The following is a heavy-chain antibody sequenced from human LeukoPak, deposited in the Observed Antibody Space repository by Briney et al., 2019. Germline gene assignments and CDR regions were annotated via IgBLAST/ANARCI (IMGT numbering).Heavy chain of an antibody. Sequence: GSLRLSCAASGFTFSSYGMHWVRQAPGKGLEWVAVISYDGSNKYYADSVKGRFTISRDNSKNTLYLQMNSLRAEDTAVYYCAKEGRQWFGDLIFDYWGQGTLVTVSS. CDR3: AKEGRQWFGDLIFDY. CDR2: ISYDGSNK. J-gene: IGHJ4*02. D-gene: IGHD3-10*01. V-gene: IGHV3-30*18. CDR1: GFTFSSYG.